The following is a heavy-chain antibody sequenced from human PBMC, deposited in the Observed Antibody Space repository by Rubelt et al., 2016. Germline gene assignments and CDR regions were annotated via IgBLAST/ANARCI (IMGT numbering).Heavy chain of an antibody. Sequence: GLEWVSCISGSGTPMYYADSVKGRFTISRDNAKNSLYLQMNSLRVEDTAIYYCARRCAYFDYWGQGTLVPVSS. J-gene: IGHJ4*02. V-gene: IGHV3-11*01. CDR2: ISGSGTPM. CDR3: ARRCAYFDY.